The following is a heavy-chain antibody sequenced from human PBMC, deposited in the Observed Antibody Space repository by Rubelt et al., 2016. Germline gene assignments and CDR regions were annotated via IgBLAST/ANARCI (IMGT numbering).Heavy chain of an antibody. CDR2: TYRGAN. Sequence: QVQLQQSGPGLVKPSQTLSLTCAISGDSVSSSSAAWNWIRQSPSRGLEWLGRTYRGANQYADFVKSRISINPDPSKNQFSLNLNSGTPEDTAVYYCARGRNSAFDIWGQGTMVTVSS. D-gene: IGHD4-23*01. CDR3: ARGRNSAFDI. CDR1: GDSVSSSSAA. J-gene: IGHJ3*02. V-gene: IGHV6-1*01.